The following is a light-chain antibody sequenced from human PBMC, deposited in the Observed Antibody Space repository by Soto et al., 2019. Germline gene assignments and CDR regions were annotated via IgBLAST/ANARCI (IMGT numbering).Light chain of an antibody. CDR3: QQYGSSRT. Sequence: EIVLTQSPGTLSLSPGERATLSCRASQSVSSSYLAWYQQKPGQAPRLLIYGASSRATGIPDRFSGSGSGTHFTLTISTLEPEDYAVYYCQQYGSSRTFGQGTKVEIK. CDR1: QSVSSSY. CDR2: GAS. J-gene: IGKJ1*01. V-gene: IGKV3-20*01.